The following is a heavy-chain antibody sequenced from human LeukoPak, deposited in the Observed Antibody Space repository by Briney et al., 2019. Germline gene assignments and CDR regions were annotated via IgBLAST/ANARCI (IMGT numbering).Heavy chain of an antibody. CDR1: GSIFTSYW. CDR2: SYPGDSDT. CDR3: ARRDTAAAGTPLDY. Sequence: GASLQISCEGSGSIFTSYWIGWVRQLRGKGLEWMGISYPGDSDTRYSPSFQGQVTSSAAKSIDTAYLQWSSQKASDTAMYYCARRDTAAAGTPLDYWGQGTLVTVSS. J-gene: IGHJ4*02. D-gene: IGHD6-13*01. V-gene: IGHV5-51*01.